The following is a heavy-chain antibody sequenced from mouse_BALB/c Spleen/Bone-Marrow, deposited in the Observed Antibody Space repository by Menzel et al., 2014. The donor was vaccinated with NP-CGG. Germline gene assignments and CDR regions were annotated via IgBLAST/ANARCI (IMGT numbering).Heavy chain of an antibody. CDR2: IDPANGNT. V-gene: IGHV14-3*02. CDR1: GFNIEDTY. Sequence: VQLQQSGAELVKPGASVKLSCTASGFNIEDTYIHWVKQRPEQGLEWIGRIDPANGNTKYDPKFQGKATITADTSSNSAYLQPSSLTSEDTAVYYCAKYNYGLYFDVWGAGTTVTVSS. J-gene: IGHJ1*01. D-gene: IGHD1-3*01. CDR3: AKYNYGLYFDV.